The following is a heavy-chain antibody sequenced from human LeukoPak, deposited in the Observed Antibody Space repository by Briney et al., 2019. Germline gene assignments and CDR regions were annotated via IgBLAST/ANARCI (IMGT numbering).Heavy chain of an antibody. Sequence: GASVKVSCKASGYTFTGYYMHWVRQAPGQGLEWMGWINPNSGGTNYAQKFQGRVTMTRDTSISTAYMEMSTLRSDDTAVYYCARDGGYDFWSGFRYYMDVWGKGTTVTVSS. D-gene: IGHD3-3*01. V-gene: IGHV1-2*02. CDR1: GYTFTGYY. CDR2: INPNSGGT. J-gene: IGHJ6*03. CDR3: ARDGGYDFWSGFRYYMDV.